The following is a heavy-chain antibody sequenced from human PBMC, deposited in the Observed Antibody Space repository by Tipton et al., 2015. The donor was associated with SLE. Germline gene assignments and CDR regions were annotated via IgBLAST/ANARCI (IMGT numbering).Heavy chain of an antibody. CDR1: GGSISRGTYY. CDR2: IYASGST. Sequence: TLSLTCTVSGGSISRGTYYWNWIRQPAGKGLEWIGRIYASGSTNYNPSLKSRVTISADTSKNQFSLELRSVTAADTAVYYCAKHYYDSSGLFDSWGQGTLFTVSS. CDR3: AKHYYDSSGLFDS. V-gene: IGHV4-61*02. D-gene: IGHD3-22*01. J-gene: IGHJ4*02.